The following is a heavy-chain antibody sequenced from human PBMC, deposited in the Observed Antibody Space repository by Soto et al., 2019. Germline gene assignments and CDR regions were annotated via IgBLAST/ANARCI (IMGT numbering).Heavy chain of an antibody. D-gene: IGHD1-20*01. J-gene: IGHJ6*02. CDR1: GGSISSSNW. CDR2: IYHSGST. CDR3: AREGFITGSGYYYYRKDV. V-gene: IGHV4-4*02. Sequence: SETLSLSCAVSGGSISSSNWWSWVRQPPGKGLEWIGEIYHSGSTNYNPSLKSRVTISVDTSKNQFSLKLSSVTAADTAVYYCAREGFITGSGYYYYRKDVWGQGSSVIVSS.